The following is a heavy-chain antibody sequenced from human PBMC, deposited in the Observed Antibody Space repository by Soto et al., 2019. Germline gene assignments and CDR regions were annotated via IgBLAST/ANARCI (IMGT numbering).Heavy chain of an antibody. CDR3: ARLYYYYYYMDV. Sequence: QLQLQESGPGLVKPSETLSLTCTVSGGSISSSSYYWGWIRQPPGKGLEWIGSIYYSESTYYKPSLKSRVTISVDTSKNLFALKLSSVTAADTAVYYCARLYYYYYYMDVWGKGNTVTVSS. J-gene: IGHJ6*03. CDR2: IYYSEST. V-gene: IGHV4-39*01. CDR1: GGSISSSSYY.